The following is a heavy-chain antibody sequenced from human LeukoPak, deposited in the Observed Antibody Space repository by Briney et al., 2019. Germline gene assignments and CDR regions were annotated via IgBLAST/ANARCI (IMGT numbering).Heavy chain of an antibody. CDR1: GVSISSYH. J-gene: IGHJ4*02. CDR2: IYNSGST. V-gene: IGHV4-59*01. D-gene: IGHD5-24*01. Sequence: SETLSLTCTVSGVSISSYHWTWIRQPPGGGLEWIGHIYNSGSTNYNPSLRGRVTISLDTSKNQVSLTLNSVTAADTAMYYCARKDGDGWGQGTLVTVSS. CDR3: ARKDGDG.